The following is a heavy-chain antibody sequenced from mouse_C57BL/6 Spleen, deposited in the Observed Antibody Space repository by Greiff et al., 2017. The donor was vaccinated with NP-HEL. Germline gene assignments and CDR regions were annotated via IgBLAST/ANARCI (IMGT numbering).Heavy chain of an antibody. Sequence: QVQLQQPGAELVRPGTSVKLSCKASGYTFTSYWMHWVKQRPGQGLEWIGVIDPSDSYTNYNQKFKGKATLTVDTSSSTAYMQLSSLTSEDSAVYYCAIITTVVASSFDYWGQGTTLTVSS. CDR2: IDPSDSYT. J-gene: IGHJ2*01. D-gene: IGHD1-1*01. CDR1: GYTFTSYW. CDR3: AIITTVVASSFDY. V-gene: IGHV1-59*01.